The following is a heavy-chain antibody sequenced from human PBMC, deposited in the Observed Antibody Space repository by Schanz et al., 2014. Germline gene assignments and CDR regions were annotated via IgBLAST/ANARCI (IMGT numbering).Heavy chain of an antibody. V-gene: IGHV3-33*01. D-gene: IGHD2-21*01. CDR1: GFTFISYD. CDR2: IRYDGRNK. Sequence: QAQLVESGGGVVQPGRSLRLSCVASGFTFISYDIHWVRQAPGKGLEWVAVIRYDGRNKNFVESVKGRFTISRDNSNNTGYLQMNTLRAEDTAVYYCAREDCSATSCYFRYWGQGTLVTVSS. CDR3: AREDCSATSCYFRY. J-gene: IGHJ4*02.